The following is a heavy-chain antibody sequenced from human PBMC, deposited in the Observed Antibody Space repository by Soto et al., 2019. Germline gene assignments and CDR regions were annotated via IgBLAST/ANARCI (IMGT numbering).Heavy chain of an antibody. D-gene: IGHD3-10*01. Sequence: DSGKVRCKVSGYTFTDLSVHWVRQAPGKGLEWMGGFDPEEDETIYAQKFKGRVAMTEDTSTDTAYMELSSLRSEDTPMYYCATGGGFGKWGHTPPFSYGIDVWGQGTAVPVYS. V-gene: IGHV1-24*01. CDR1: GYTFTDLS. CDR2: FDPEEDET. J-gene: IGHJ6*02. CDR3: ATGGGFGKWGHTPPFSYGIDV.